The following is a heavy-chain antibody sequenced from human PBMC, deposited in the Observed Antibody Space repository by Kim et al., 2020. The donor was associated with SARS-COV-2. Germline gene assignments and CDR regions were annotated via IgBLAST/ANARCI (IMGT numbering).Heavy chain of an antibody. J-gene: IGHJ1*01. D-gene: IGHD3-16*02. CDR3: VGNFFIVTSCPLFFPL. V-gene: IGHV4-59*01. Sequence: SETLSLTCTVSGGSMSGYYWSWIRQSPGKGLEWIGYVDDSGTTRKTPPPTGRVFISQERPKTHFSLKLRSGPLADTAFNYFVGNFFIVTSCPLFFPLWG. CDR2: VDDSGTT. CDR1: GGSMSGYY.